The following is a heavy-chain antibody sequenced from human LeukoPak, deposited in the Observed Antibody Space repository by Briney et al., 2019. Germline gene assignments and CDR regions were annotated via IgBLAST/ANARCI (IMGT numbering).Heavy chain of an antibody. J-gene: IGHJ5*02. CDR3: ARHIQVTFRVSRLGWFDA. Sequence: SETLSLTCTVSGDSISSGSYYWSWIRQPADKGLEWIGRIYTGGSTDYNPSLRSRVTISVDTSKNQFSLKLSSVTAADTAVYYCARHIQVTFRVSRLGWFDAWGQGTLVTVSS. CDR2: IYTGGST. CDR1: GDSISSGSYY. V-gene: IGHV4-61*02. D-gene: IGHD3-9*01.